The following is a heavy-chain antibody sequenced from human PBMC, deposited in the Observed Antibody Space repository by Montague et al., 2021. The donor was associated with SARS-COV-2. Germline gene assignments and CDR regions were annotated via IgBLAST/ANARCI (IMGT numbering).Heavy chain of an antibody. CDR3: ARLRDGVVPSPILGVGSYYAYYYIDD. D-gene: IGHD3-10*01. V-gene: IGHV4-34*01. CDR1: GTSFSGYY. J-gene: IGHJ6*03. CDR2: INHGGST. Sequence: SETLSLTCAVHGTSFSGYYWNWVRQPPGKGLEWIGEINHGGSTKYSPSLKSRLTISADTSKNQFSLKLTSVAAADTAVYYCARLRDGVVPSPILGVGSYYAYYYIDDWGRGTTVTVSS.